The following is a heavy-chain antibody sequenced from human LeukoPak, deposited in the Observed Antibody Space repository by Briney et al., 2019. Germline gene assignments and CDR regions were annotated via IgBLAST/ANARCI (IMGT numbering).Heavy chain of an antibody. V-gene: IGHV3-21*01. CDR2: ISSSSSYI. J-gene: IGHJ3*02. D-gene: IGHD4-17*01. CDR3: ARGGRFDAFDI. CDR1: GFTFSSYS. Sequence: GGSLRLSCAASGFTFSSYSTNWVRQAPGKGLEWVSSISSSSSYIYYADSVKGRFTISRDNAKNSLYLQMNSLRAEDTAVYYCARGGRFDAFDIWGQGTMVTVSS.